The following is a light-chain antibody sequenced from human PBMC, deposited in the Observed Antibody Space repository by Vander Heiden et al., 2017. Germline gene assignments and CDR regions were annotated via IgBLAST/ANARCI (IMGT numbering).Light chain of an antibody. Sequence: DIQMTQSPPSLSASLGDRVTITCRARQTIADYLNWYQQKLENAPKLLIFAASTVASGVPSRCSGSGSGTEFTLTISSLQHEDFAVYYWQQSYSSPLTFGGGTKVDIK. CDR3: QQSYSSPLT. CDR2: AAS. J-gene: IGKJ4*01. V-gene: IGKV1-39*01. CDR1: QTIADY.